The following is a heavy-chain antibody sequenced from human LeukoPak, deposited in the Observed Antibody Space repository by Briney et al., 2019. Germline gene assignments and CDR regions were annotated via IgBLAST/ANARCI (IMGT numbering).Heavy chain of an antibody. CDR2: IRSKAYGGTT. J-gene: IGHJ4*02. D-gene: IGHD3-16*01. V-gene: IGHV3-49*03. CDR3: TRDSINSGGFRIDY. Sequence: GGSLRLSCTASGFTFGDYAMSWFRQAPGKGLEWVGFIRSKAYGGTTEYAASVKGRFTISRDDSKSIAYLQMNSLKTEDTAVYYCTRDSINSGGFRIDYWRQGTLVTVSP. CDR1: GFTFGDYA.